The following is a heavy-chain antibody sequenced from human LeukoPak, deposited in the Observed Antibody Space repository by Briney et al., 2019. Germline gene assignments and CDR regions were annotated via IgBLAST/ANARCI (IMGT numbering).Heavy chain of an antibody. CDR3: VKDLKKSGYDS. Sequence: GGSLRLSCSASGFTFSNYAMHWVRQAPGKGLEYVSAISSNGGGTYYADSVKGRFTMSRDNTKNTLYLQMSSLRAEDTAVYYCVKDLKKSGYDSWGQGTLVTVSS. J-gene: IGHJ4*02. V-gene: IGHV3-64D*09. CDR1: GFTFSNYA. CDR2: ISSNGGGT. D-gene: IGHD5-12*01.